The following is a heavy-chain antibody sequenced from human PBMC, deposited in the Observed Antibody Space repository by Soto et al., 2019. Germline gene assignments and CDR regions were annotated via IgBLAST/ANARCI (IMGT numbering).Heavy chain of an antibody. CDR3: VRDAWQQYPGAV. V-gene: IGHV1-18*03. CDR1: GYTFVSHG. J-gene: IGHJ4*02. D-gene: IGHD6-13*01. CDR2: ISADNDNG. Sequence: QVQLVQSGDEVKELGASVKVSCKASGYTFVSHGISWVRQAPGQVFEWMGWISADNDNGNSAQKFQDRVTITIATSTNTAYMELRNLTSDDMAIYYCVRDAWQQYPGAVWGQGTMVTVSS.